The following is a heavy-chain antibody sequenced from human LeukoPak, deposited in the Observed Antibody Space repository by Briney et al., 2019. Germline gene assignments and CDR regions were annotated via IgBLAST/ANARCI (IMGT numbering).Heavy chain of an antibody. CDR1: GFTLSSYA. CDR3: AKDPSREAAGH. V-gene: IGHV3-23*01. Sequence: GGSLRLSCAASGFTLSSYAMSWVRQAPGKGLEWVSAISGSGGSTYYADSVKGRFTISRDNSKNTLYLQMSSLRAEDTAVYYCAKDPSREAAGHWGQGTLVTVSS. J-gene: IGHJ4*02. D-gene: IGHD6-13*01. CDR2: ISGSGGST.